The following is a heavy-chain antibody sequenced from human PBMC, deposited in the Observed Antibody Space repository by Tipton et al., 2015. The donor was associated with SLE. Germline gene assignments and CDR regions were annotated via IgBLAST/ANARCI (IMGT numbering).Heavy chain of an antibody. J-gene: IGHJ4*02. Sequence: TLSHTCTVSGGSISSHYWSWIRRPPGKALEWIAYINYSGSTNYNPSLKSRVTMSVDTSKNQFSLNLSSVTAADTAVYYCARRRGSSWYEDYFDYWGQGTLVTVSS. V-gene: IGHV4-59*11. CDR1: GGSISSHY. CDR2: INYSGST. D-gene: IGHD6-13*01. CDR3: ARRRGSSWYEDYFDY.